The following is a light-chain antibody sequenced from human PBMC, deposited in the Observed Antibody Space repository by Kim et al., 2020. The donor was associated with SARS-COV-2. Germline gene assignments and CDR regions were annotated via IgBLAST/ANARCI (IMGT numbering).Light chain of an antibody. CDR2: DNE. J-gene: IGLJ1*01. V-gene: IGLV3-21*03. CDR1: NIERHR. CDR3: QVWDGSYV. Sequence: SYELTQPPSLSVAPGKTANISCGGDNIERHRVHWYQQKPGQAPVLVVYDNEERPPGIPVRFSGSNSGNTATLTISRVEAGDEADYYCQVWDGSYVFEIGTKVTVL.